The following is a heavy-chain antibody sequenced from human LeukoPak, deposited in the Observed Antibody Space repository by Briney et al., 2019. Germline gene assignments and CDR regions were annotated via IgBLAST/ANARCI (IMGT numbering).Heavy chain of an antibody. CDR1: GYTFTGYY. CDR3: ARGRTSPGYGSGRSPDAFDI. J-gene: IGHJ3*02. Sequence: ASVTVSCKASGYTFTGYYMHWVRQAPGQGLEWMGRINPNSGGTNYAQKFQGRVTMTRDTSISTAYMELSRLRSDDTAVYYCARGRTSPGYGSGRSPDAFDIWGQGTMVTVSS. V-gene: IGHV1-2*06. CDR2: INPNSGGT. D-gene: IGHD3-10*01.